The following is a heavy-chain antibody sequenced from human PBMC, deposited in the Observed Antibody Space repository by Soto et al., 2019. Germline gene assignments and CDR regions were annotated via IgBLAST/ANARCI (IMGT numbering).Heavy chain of an antibody. V-gene: IGHV4-59*01. D-gene: IGHD5-12*01. J-gene: IGHJ4*02. CDR1: GDSRSAYA. CDR2: IHYNGNT. Sequence: ESAALSHTFPGDSRSAYAWTWVRQRPGKGLEWIGNIHYNGNTKYNPSLKSRVTMSVDTSKNQFSLKLISVTAADTAKYFCAREGNLGRWLQPLDFWGQGTLVTVS. CDR3: AREGNLGRWLQPLDF.